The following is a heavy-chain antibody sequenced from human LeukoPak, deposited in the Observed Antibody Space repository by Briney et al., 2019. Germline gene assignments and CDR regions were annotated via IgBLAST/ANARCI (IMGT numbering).Heavy chain of an antibody. CDR1: GYTFTGYY. CDR2: INPNSGGT. J-gene: IGHJ6*02. D-gene: IGHD3-16*01. CDR3: ARGYGRYYYYGMDV. V-gene: IGHV1-2*02. Sequence: GASVKVSCKASGYTFTGYYMHWVRQAPGQGLEWMGWINPNSGGTNYAQKFQGRVTMTRDTSISTAYMELSRLRSGDTAVYYCARGYGRYYYYGMDVWGQGTTVTVSS.